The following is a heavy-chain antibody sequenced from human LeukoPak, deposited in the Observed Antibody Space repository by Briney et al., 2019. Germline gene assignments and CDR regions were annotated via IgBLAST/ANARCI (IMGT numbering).Heavy chain of an antibody. Sequence: ASVKVSCKASGYTFTSSGISWVRQAPGQGLEWMGWISAYNGNTNYAQKLQGRVTVTTDTSTSTAYMELRSLRSDDTAVYYCARASPTDSNWFDPWGQGTLVTVSS. J-gene: IGHJ5*02. CDR3: ARASPTDSNWFDP. D-gene: IGHD4-17*01. V-gene: IGHV1-18*01. CDR2: ISAYNGNT. CDR1: GYTFTSSG.